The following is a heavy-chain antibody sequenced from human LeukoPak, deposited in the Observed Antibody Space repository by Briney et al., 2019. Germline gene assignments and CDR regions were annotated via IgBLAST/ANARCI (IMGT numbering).Heavy chain of an antibody. D-gene: IGHD3-10*01. J-gene: IGHJ4*02. CDR2: ISYDGSNK. Sequence: SGGSLRLSCAASGFTFSSYAMHWVRQAPGKGLEWVAVISYDGSNKYYADSVKGRFTISRDNSKNTLYLQMNSLRAEDTAVYYCARDSQAIWFGELLYYFDYWGQGTLVTVSS. V-gene: IGHV3-30*04. CDR3: ARDSQAIWFGELLYYFDY. CDR1: GFTFSSYA.